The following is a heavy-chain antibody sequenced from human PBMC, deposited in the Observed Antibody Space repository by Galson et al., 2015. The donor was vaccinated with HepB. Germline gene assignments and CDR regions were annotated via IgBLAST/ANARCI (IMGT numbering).Heavy chain of an antibody. V-gene: IGHV3-49*04. CDR3: TRHQNYDFWSGYHFDY. J-gene: IGHJ4*02. Sequence: LRLSCATSGFTFGDYAMSWVRQAPGKGLEWVGFIRSKAYGGTTEYAASVKGRFTISGDDSKSIAYLQMNSLKTEDTAVYYCTRHQNYDFWSGYHFDYWGQGTLVTVSS. CDR1: GFTFGDYA. D-gene: IGHD3-3*01. CDR2: IRSKAYGGTT.